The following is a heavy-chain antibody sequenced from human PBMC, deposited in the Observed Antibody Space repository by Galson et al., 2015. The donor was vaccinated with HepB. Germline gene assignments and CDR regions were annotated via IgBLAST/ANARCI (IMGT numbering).Heavy chain of an antibody. V-gene: IGHV1-69*04. J-gene: IGHJ4*02. Sequence: SVKVSCKASGGTFSSYAISWVRQAPGQGLEWMGRIIPILGIANYAQKFQGRVTITADKSTSTAYMELSSLRSEDTAVYYCARGLLTSACDYWGQGTLVTVSS. CDR3: ARGLLTSACDY. CDR1: GGTFSSYA. CDR2: IIPILGIA. D-gene: IGHD1-20*01.